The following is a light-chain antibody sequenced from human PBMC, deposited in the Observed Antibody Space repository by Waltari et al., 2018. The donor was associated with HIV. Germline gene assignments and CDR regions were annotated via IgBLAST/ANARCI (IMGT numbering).Light chain of an antibody. CDR2: GKD. V-gene: IGLV3-19*01. J-gene: IGLJ1*01. Sequence: SSDLTQDPAVSVALGQTVRITCQGESLRRDSANWYQQKPGQAPVVVMYGKDNRPSGIPDRFSGSSSGNTGSLTITGAQAEDEAVYYCDSRDTNDKHHVFGTGTKVTV. CDR1: SLRRDS. CDR3: DSRDTNDKHHV.